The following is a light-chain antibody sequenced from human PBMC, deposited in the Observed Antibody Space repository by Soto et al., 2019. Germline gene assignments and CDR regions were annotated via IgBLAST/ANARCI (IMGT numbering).Light chain of an antibody. V-gene: IGLV1-44*01. Sequence: QSVLTQPPSASGTPGQRVTISCSGSNSNIGSNTVNWYQQFPGAAPKLLVYSSNLRPSGVPDRFSGSKSGTSASLAISALQSEDESDYYCAAWDGSLNGVVFGGGTKLTVL. J-gene: IGLJ3*02. CDR3: AAWDGSLNGVV. CDR2: SSN. CDR1: NSNIGSNT.